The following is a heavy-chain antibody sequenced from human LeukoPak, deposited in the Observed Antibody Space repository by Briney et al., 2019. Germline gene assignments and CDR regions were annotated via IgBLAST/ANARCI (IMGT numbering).Heavy chain of an antibody. CDR1: RGSISSNNW. CDR2: IYHSGST. J-gene: IGHJ4*02. V-gene: IGHV4-4*02. CDR3: ARRVISSNASFDY. Sequence: PSETLSLTCAVSRGSISSNNWWSWVRQPPGKRLEWIAEIYHSGSTNYNPSLKSRVTISVDTSKNQFSLKLNSVTAADTAVYYCARRVISSNASFDYWGQGTLVTVSS. D-gene: IGHD2-21*01.